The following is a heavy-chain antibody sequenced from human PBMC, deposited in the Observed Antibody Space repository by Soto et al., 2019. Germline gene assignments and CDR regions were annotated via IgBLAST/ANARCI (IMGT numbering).Heavy chain of an antibody. CDR2: IYPGDSET. V-gene: IGHV5-51*01. CDR3: ARRYEYGNFGMDV. J-gene: IGHJ6*02. CDR1: GYNFNSFW. D-gene: IGHD3-16*01. Sequence: PGESLKISCRGSGYNFNSFWIAWVRQMPGKGLELMGIIYPGDSETRYSPPFEGQVSISVDKSLSTAYLQWTSLKASDTAMYYCARRYEYGNFGMDVWGQGTSVTVSS.